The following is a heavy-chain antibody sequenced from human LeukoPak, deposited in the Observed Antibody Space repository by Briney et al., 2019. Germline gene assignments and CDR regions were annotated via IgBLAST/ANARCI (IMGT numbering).Heavy chain of an antibody. CDR3: ARETPYGSGSYPFDY. Sequence: SETLSLTCTVSGGSISSYYWNWIRQPAGKGLEWIGRIYNTGTTKYNPSLKSRVTISVDTSKKQFSLKLSSVTAADTAVYYCARETPYGSGSYPFDYWGQGILVTVSS. CDR2: IYNTGTT. CDR1: GGSISSYY. J-gene: IGHJ4*02. V-gene: IGHV4-4*07. D-gene: IGHD3-10*01.